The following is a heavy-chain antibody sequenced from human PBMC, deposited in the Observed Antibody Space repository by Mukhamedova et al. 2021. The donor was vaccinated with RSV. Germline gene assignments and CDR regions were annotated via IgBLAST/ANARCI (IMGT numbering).Heavy chain of an antibody. CDR3: ARGYDFWSGYPDY. CDR2: ISSSSGYI. V-gene: IGHV3-21*01. Sequence: SISSSSGYIYYADSVKGRFTISRDNAKNSLYLQMNSLRAEDTAVYYCARGYDFWSGYPDYWGQGTLVTVSS. D-gene: IGHD3-3*01. J-gene: IGHJ4*02.